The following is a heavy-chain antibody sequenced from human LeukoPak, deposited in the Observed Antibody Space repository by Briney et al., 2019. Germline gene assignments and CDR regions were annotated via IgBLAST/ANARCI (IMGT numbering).Heavy chain of an antibody. Sequence: SETLSLNCTVSGGSISSSSYYWGWIRQPPGKGLEWIANIYHTGSTNYNPSLSSRVTISIDTAKNQFSLKLTSVTAADTAVYYCARRGRNSSGWQDYLWGQGTLVTVSS. J-gene: IGHJ4*02. CDR1: GGSISSSSYY. CDR3: ARRGRNSSGWQDYL. V-gene: IGHV4-61*05. CDR2: IYHTGST. D-gene: IGHD6-25*01.